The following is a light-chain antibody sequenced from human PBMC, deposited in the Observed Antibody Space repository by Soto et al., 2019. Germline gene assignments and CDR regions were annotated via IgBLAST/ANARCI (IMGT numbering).Light chain of an antibody. CDR1: EDIRKD. V-gene: IGKV1-6*01. CDR2: GAS. Sequence: AIQMTQPPSSLSASVGDRVTITCRASEDIRKDLAWYQQKPGKAPQILIYGASTLQTGVASRFSGSGSATDFTLTISSLQPEDSAAYYCLQDYNYPFTFGQGTKLDIK. J-gene: IGKJ2*01. CDR3: LQDYNYPFT.